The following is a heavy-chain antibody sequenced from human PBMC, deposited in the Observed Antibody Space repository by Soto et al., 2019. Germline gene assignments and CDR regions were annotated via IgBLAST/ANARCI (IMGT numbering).Heavy chain of an antibody. V-gene: IGHV3-30-3*01. Sequence: QVQLVESGGGVVQPGRSLRLSCAASGFPFSDHAMHWVRQAPGKGLEWVAVVSFDGSNKYYADSVKGRFTISRDNSRATLNMEMNSLRLDDTAVYHCARGTHCGGDCFPGQVSKWYFDLWGRGTLVVVSS. CDR1: GFPFSDHA. CDR3: ARGTHCGGDCFPGQVSKWYFDL. J-gene: IGHJ2*01. CDR2: VSFDGSNK. D-gene: IGHD2-21*02.